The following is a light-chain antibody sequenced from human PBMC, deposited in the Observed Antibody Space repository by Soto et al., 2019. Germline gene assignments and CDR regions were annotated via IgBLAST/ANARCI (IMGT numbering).Light chain of an antibody. CDR1: QSVSNNY. J-gene: IGKJ1*01. CDR3: QQYGSSGT. CDR2: GAS. Sequence: EIVLTQSPGTLSLSPGEXATLSCRASQSVSNNYLAWYKQKPGQAPRILIYGASNRATGIPDRFSGSGSGTDFTLTISRLEPEDFAVYYCQQYGSSGTFGQGTKVDIK. V-gene: IGKV3-20*01.